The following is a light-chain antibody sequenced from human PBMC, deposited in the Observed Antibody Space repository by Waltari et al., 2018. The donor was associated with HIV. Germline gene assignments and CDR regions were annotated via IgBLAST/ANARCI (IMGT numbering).Light chain of an antibody. J-gene: IGLJ2*01. CDR3: RVWERATEQGV. V-gene: IGLV3-21*02. Sequence: SYVLTQPPSVSVAPGQTASITCGGDNIGVKSVHWYQQKPGQAPVLVVYDDKDRPSGIPGRFSGSNSGNTASLIIRRVEVGDEADDYCRVWERATEQGVFGGGTKGTV. CDR2: DDK. CDR1: NIGVKS.